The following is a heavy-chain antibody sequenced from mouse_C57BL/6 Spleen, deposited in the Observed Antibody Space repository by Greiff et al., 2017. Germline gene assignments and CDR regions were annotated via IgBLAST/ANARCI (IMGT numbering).Heavy chain of an antibody. D-gene: IGHD1-1*01. V-gene: IGHV10-1*01. Sequence: DVQLVASGGGLVQPKGSLKLSCAASGFSFNTYAMNWVRQAPGKGLEWVARIRSKRNNYATYYADSVKDRFTISRDDSESMLYLQMNNLKSEDTAMYYCVRHKIDYYGSSPFDYWGQGTTLTVSS. J-gene: IGHJ2*01. CDR1: GFSFNTYA. CDR3: VRHKIDYYGSSPFDY. CDR2: IRSKRNNYAT.